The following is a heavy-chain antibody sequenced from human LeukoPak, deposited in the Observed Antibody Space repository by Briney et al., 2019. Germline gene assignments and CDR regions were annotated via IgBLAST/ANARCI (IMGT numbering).Heavy chain of an antibody. J-gene: IGHJ4*02. D-gene: IGHD6-6*01. CDR1: GFTFSSYS. V-gene: IGHV3-21*01. Sequence: GGSLRLSCAASGFTFSSYSMNWVRQAPGKGLEWVSSISSSSSYIYYADSVKGRFTISRDSAKNSLYLQMNSLRAEDTAVYYCARFGRSSRYYFDYWGQGTLVTVSS. CDR2: ISSSSSYI. CDR3: ARFGRSSRYYFDY.